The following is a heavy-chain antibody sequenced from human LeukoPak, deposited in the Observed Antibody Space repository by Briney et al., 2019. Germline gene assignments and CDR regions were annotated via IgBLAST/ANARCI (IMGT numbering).Heavy chain of an antibody. V-gene: IGHV3/OR16-9*01. CDR2: ISGNSGDI. Sequence: GGSLRLSCAASGFRFSDHYMSWIRQAPGKGPEWIPYISGNSGDIAYADSVKGRFTISRDNAKNSLHLQMNSLRVEDTAVYHCVRHAGRTGGQWGQGILITVSS. CDR1: GFRFSDHY. CDR3: VRHAGRTGGQ. D-gene: IGHD3-10*01. J-gene: IGHJ4*02.